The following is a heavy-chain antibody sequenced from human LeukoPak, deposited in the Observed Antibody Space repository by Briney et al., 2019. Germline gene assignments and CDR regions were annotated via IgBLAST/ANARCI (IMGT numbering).Heavy chain of an antibody. Sequence: GGSLRLSCSASGFTFTTYALHWVRQAPAKVLEWVAVISFDGSNQYYADSVKGRFTISRDNSKHTLYLQMNSLRTEETAVYYCAKEPDDSSGYWGQGTLVTVSS. D-gene: IGHD3-22*01. V-gene: IGHV3-30-3*02. CDR1: GFTFTTYA. J-gene: IGHJ4*02. CDR3: AKEPDDSSGY. CDR2: ISFDGSNQ.